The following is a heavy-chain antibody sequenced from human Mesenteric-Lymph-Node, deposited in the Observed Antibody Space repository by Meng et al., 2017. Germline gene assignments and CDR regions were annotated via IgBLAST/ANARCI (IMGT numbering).Heavy chain of an antibody. CDR2: INHSGST. Sequence: VQLQQWGAGLLKPSETLSLTFAVYGGSFSGYYWSWIRQPPGKGLEWIGEINHSGSTNYNPSLQSRVTMFVDTSKNQFSLMLTSVTATDTAVYYCARRRGGSGRDCWGQGTLVTVSS. V-gene: IGHV4-34*01. J-gene: IGHJ4*02. D-gene: IGHD3-10*01. CDR3: ARRRGGSGRDC. CDR1: GGSFSGYY.